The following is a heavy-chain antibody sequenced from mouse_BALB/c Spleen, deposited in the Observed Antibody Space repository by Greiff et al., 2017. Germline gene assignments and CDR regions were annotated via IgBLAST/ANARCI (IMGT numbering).Heavy chain of an antibody. Sequence: EVQRVESGGGLVKPGGSLKLSCAASGFTFSDYYMYWVRQTPEKRLEWVATISDGGSYTYYPDSVKGRFTISRDNAKNNLYLQMSSLKSEDTAMYYCAREGTAIADSHAMDYWGQGTSVTVSS. J-gene: IGHJ4*01. CDR3: AREGTAIADSHAMDY. CDR1: GFTFSDYY. V-gene: IGHV5-4*02. CDR2: ISDGGSYT. D-gene: IGHD3-3*01.